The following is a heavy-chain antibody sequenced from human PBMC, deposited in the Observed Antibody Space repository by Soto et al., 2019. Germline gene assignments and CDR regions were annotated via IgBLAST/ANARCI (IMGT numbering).Heavy chain of an antibody. Sequence: PGGSLRLSCAASGFTFSSYAMSWVRQAPGKGLEWVSAISGSGGSTYYADSVKGRFTISRDNSKSTLYLQMNSLRAEDAAVYYCAKGWTVTPYYYGMDVWGQGTTVTVSS. CDR3: AKGWTVTPYYYGMDV. CDR2: ISGSGGST. V-gene: IGHV3-23*01. J-gene: IGHJ6*02. D-gene: IGHD4-17*01. CDR1: GFTFSSYA.